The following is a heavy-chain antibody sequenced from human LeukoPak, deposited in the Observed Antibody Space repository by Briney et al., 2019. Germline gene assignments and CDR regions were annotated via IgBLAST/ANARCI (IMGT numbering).Heavy chain of an antibody. CDR2: MYYSGST. Sequence: PSETLSLTCTVSIDSLSSRSYYWGWIRQPPGKGLEWIGSMYYSGSTYYNPSLESRVTISVDTSKNQFSLKLTSVTAADTAVYYDATFRGYNYGHNDYWGQGTLVTVSS. V-gene: IGHV4-39*01. CDR3: ATFRGYNYGHNDY. J-gene: IGHJ4*02. D-gene: IGHD5-18*01. CDR1: IDSLSSRSYY.